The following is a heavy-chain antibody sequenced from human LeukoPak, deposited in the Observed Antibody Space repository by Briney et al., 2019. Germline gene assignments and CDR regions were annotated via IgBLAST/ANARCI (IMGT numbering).Heavy chain of an antibody. Sequence: GESLKIPCKGSGYSFTYYWIGWVRQMPGKGLEWMGNIYPGDSDPRYSPSFQGQVTISADKSINTAYLQWSSLKASDTAIYYCARASGSGTFSDYWGQGTLVTVSS. CDR2: IYPGDSDP. V-gene: IGHV5-51*01. J-gene: IGHJ4*02. D-gene: IGHD3-10*01. CDR3: ARASGSGTFSDY. CDR1: GYSFTYYW.